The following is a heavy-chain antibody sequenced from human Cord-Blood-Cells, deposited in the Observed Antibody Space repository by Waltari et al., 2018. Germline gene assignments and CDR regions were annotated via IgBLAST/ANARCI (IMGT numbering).Heavy chain of an antibody. D-gene: IGHD2-2*01. CDR1: GGSFSGYY. Sequence: QVQLQQWGAGLLKPSETLSLTCPVYGGSFSGYYWRWFRLPPGKGLEWIGEINHSGSTNYNPSLKSRVTISVDTSKTQFSLKLSSVTAADTAVYYCASNAVVVPAAIPAAFDIWGQGTMVTVSS. J-gene: IGHJ3*02. V-gene: IGHV4-34*01. CDR3: ASNAVVVPAAIPAAFDI. CDR2: INHSGST.